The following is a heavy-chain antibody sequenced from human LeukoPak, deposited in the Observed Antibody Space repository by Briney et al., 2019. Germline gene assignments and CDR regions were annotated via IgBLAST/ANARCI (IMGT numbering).Heavy chain of an antibody. D-gene: IGHD3-9*01. V-gene: IGHV3-7*01. CDR2: IKQDGSEK. Sequence: GGSLRLSCAASRFTFSSYSMNWVRQAPGKGLEWVANIKQDGSEKYYVDSVKGRFTVSRDNAKKSLYLQMNSLRAEDTAVYYCVSEESSGFIFYFDYWGEGTLVAVSS. CDR3: VSEESSGFIFYFDY. J-gene: IGHJ4*02. CDR1: RFTFSSYS.